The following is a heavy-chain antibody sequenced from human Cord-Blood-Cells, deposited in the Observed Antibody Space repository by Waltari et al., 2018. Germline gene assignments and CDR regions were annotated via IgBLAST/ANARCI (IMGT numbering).Heavy chain of an antibody. V-gene: IGHV4-39*01. CDR2: IYYSGST. D-gene: IGHD3-22*01. CDR3: ASLNPYYYDSSGYYDAFDI. Sequence: QLQLQESGPGLVKPSETLSLTCTVSGGSISSSSYYWGWIRQTPGKGLEWIGSIYYSGSTYYDPSLKSRVTIAVDTAKNQFSLKLSSVTAADTAVYYCASLNPYYYDSSGYYDAFDIWGQGTMVTVSS. CDR1: GGSISSSSYY. J-gene: IGHJ3*02.